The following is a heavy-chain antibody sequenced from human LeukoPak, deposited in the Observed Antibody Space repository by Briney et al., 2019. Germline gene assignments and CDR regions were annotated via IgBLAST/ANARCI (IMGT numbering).Heavy chain of an antibody. D-gene: IGHD3-16*02. Sequence: SETLSFTCTVSGGSVSSGSYYWSWIRQPPGKGLEWIGYIYYSGSTNYNPSLKSRVTISVDTSKNQFSLKLSSVTAADTAVYYCARDNGDDYVWGSYRTNRAYYFDYWGQGTLVTVSS. CDR1: GGSVSSGSYY. J-gene: IGHJ4*02. V-gene: IGHV4-61*01. CDR2: IYYSGST. CDR3: ARDNGDDYVWGSYRTNRAYYFDY.